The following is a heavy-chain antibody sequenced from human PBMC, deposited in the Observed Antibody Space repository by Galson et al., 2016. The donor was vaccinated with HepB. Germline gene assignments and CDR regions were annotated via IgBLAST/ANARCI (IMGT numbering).Heavy chain of an antibody. V-gene: IGHV3-7*01. CDR1: GFTFSSYW. Sequence: SLRLSCAASGFTFSSYWMSWVRQAPGKGLEWVANIKEDGGENYYVVSVRGRFSTSRDNAKNSLYLQMNSLRAEDTAVYYCARVGRSSVTGYTNFDYWGQGGLVTVSS. CDR2: IKEDGGEN. D-gene: IGHD3-9*01. J-gene: IGHJ4*02. CDR3: ARVGRSSVTGYTNFDY.